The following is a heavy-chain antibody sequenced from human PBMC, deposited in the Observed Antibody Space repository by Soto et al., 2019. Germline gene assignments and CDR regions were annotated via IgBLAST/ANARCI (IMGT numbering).Heavy chain of an antibody. Sequence: SETLSLTCTVSGGSISSYYWSWIRQPPGKGLEWIGYIYYSGSTNYNPSLKSRVTISVDTSKNQFSLKLSYVTAADTAVYYCARGRIREFDYWGQGTLVTVSS. V-gene: IGHV4-59*01. CDR3: ARGRIREFDY. J-gene: IGHJ4*02. D-gene: IGHD5-18*01. CDR2: IYYSGST. CDR1: GGSISSYY.